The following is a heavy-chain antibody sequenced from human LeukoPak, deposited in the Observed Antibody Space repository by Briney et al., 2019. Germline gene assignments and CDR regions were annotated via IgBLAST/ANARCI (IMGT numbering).Heavy chain of an antibody. CDR3: AKDERNWNYNLASQTYD. Sequence: AGGSLRLSCAASGFTFSDYYMSWIRQAPGKGLEWVSYISSSGSTIYYADSVKGRFTVSRDNSKNTLYLQMSSLRAEDTAVYYCAKDERNWNYNLASQTYDWGQGTLVTVSS. CDR2: ISSSGSTI. J-gene: IGHJ4*02. V-gene: IGHV3-11*01. CDR1: GFTFSDYY. D-gene: IGHD1-7*01.